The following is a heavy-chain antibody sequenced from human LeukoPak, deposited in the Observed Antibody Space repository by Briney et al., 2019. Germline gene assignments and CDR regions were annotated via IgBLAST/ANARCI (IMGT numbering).Heavy chain of an antibody. D-gene: IGHD3-22*01. CDR2: ITGNSAYT. J-gene: IGHJ4*02. CDR3: ARGDSDYYDTRGYAFEY. CDR1: GFIFTSFS. V-gene: IGHV3-21*01. Sequence: GGSLRLSCAGSGFIFTSFSMNWVRQAPGKGLEWVSSITGNSAYTHYADSVRGRLTISRDNSKNSLYLQLNNLRVEDTALYYCARGDSDYYDTRGYAFEYWGQGTLVAVSS.